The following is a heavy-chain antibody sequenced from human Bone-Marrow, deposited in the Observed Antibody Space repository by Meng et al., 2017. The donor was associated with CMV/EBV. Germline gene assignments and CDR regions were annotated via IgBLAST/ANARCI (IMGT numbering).Heavy chain of an antibody. Sequence: ASVKVSCKASGYTFTSYDINWVRQATGQGLEWMGWMNPNSGNTGYAQKFQGRVTMTRNTSISTAYMELSSLRSEDTAVYYCARGTAVAGTIDNWFDPWGQGPLVTVSS. CDR1: GYTFTSYD. D-gene: IGHD6-19*01. CDR2: MNPNSGNT. J-gene: IGHJ5*02. V-gene: IGHV1-8*01. CDR3: ARGTAVAGTIDNWFDP.